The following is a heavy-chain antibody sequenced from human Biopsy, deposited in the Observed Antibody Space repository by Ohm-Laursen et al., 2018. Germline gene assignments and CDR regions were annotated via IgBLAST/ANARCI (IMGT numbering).Heavy chain of an antibody. J-gene: IGHJ1*01. CDR1: EGTFSNYG. V-gene: IGHV1-69*06. CDR2: NIPILGTG. Sequence: SVKVSCKTPEGTFSNYGVNWVRQAPGQGLEWLGGNIPILGTGNYAQKFQDRVTVAADTSTSTATMELRSLRSDDTAVYYCATKLTGYFHHWGQGALVTVSS. D-gene: IGHD3-9*01. CDR3: ATKLTGYFHH.